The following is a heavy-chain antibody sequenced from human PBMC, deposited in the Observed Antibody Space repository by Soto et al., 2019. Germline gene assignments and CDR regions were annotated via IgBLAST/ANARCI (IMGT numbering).Heavy chain of an antibody. CDR1: GGTFSSYA. Sequence: QVQLVQSGAEVNKPGSSVKVSCKASGGTFSSYAISWVRQAPGQGLEWMGGILPIFGTANYAQKFQVRVTITADESTSTAYMELRSLRSEDTAVYYCARDRWELLGPMDVWGQGTTVTVSS. J-gene: IGHJ6*02. CDR2: ILPIFGTA. CDR3: ARDRWELLGPMDV. D-gene: IGHD1-26*01. V-gene: IGHV1-69*01.